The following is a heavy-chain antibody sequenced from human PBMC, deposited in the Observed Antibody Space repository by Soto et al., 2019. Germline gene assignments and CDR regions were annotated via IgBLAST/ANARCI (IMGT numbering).Heavy chain of an antibody. CDR1: GFTFSSYA. Sequence: GGSLRLSCAASGFTFSSYAMSWVRQAPGKGLEWVSAISGSGGSTYYADSVKGRFTISRDNSKNTLYLQMNSLRAEDTAVYYCAKEVGFPPRRSGGTRYYFDYWGQGTLVTVSS. D-gene: IGHD2-15*01. J-gene: IGHJ4*02. CDR3: AKEVGFPPRRSGGTRYYFDY. CDR2: ISGSGGST. V-gene: IGHV3-23*01.